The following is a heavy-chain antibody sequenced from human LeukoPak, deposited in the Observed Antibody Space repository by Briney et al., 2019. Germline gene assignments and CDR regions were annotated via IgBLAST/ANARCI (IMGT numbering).Heavy chain of an antibody. V-gene: IGHV5-51*01. Sequence: GRHLKISCKGYGDRFTSYWVALVRQMPGKGLEWMGIIFPGVSDTRYSPSIQGQATISVDRSISTAYSQCSSLKASATAIYYRAGRPLHSQIRLAPWGEGTQVTVCS. CDR1: GDRFTSYW. CDR2: IFPGVSDT. J-gene: IGHJ5*02. CDR3: AGRPLHSQIRLAP.